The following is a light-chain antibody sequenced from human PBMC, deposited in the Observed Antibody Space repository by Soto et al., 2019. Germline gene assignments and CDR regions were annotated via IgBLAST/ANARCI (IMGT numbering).Light chain of an antibody. Sequence: ESVLAQSPGTLSLSPGERATLSCRASQSVGNNYLAWYQHKPGQAPRLLIYGASSRATGIPDRFSGSGSGTDFTLTISRLEPEDFAVYYCQQYGSSLLYTFGQGTKLEIK. CDR3: QQYGSSLLYT. CDR2: GAS. CDR1: QSVGNNY. J-gene: IGKJ2*01. V-gene: IGKV3-20*01.